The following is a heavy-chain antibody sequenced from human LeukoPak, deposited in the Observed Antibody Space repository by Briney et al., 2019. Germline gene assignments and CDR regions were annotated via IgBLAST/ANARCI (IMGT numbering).Heavy chain of an antibody. CDR3: AKDLYSSTWEKTNDY. D-gene: IGHD6-13*01. CDR2: ISGSGASP. Sequence: PGGSLRLSCAASGFTFSSYAMSWVRQAPGKGLEWVSAISGSGASPYYADSVRGRFTISRDNSKNTLYLQMNSLRAEDTAVYYCAKDLYSSTWEKTNDYWGQGTLVTVSS. V-gene: IGHV3-23*01. CDR1: GFTFSSYA. J-gene: IGHJ4*02.